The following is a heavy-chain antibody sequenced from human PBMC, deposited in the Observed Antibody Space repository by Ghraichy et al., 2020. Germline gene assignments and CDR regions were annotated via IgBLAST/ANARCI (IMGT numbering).Heavy chain of an antibody. V-gene: IGHV5-51*01. Sequence: GESLNISCKGSGYSFTSNWIGWVRQMPGKGLEWMGIIFPGDSDTRYSPSFQGQVTISADKSISTAYLQWSTLRASDTAMYYCARYPTNVFSPVGGFDIWGHGTMVTVSS. D-gene: IGHD3-3*01. CDR2: IFPGDSDT. CDR1: GYSFTSNW. J-gene: IGHJ3*02. CDR3: ARYPTNVFSPVGGFDI.